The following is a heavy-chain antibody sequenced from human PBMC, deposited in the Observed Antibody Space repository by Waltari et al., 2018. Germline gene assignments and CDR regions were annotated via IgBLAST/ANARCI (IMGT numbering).Heavy chain of an antibody. V-gene: IGHV3-23*01. D-gene: IGHD3-22*01. CDR1: GFTFSSYA. Sequence: EVQLLESGGGLVQPGGSLRLSCAASGFTFSSYAMSWVSKATGKGLEWVSAISGMCGSTYYADSVKGRFTISRDNSKNTLYLQMNSLRAEDTAVYYCASIWGITMIVVPDAFDIWGQGTMVTVSS. J-gene: IGHJ3*02. CDR2: ISGMCGST. CDR3: ASIWGITMIVVPDAFDI.